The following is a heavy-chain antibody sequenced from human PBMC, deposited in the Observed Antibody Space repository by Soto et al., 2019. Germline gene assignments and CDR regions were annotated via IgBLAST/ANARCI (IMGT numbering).Heavy chain of an antibody. V-gene: IGHV3-74*01. J-gene: IGHJ6*02. Sequence: EVQLVESGGGLVQPGGSLRLSCVASGFTLSSYWMYWVRQTPGKGLVWVACIKNGAGETSYAESVKGRVTISRDNAKNTLYLQMSSLRSEDTAVYYCVRFSGLDVWGQGTTVTVSS. CDR2: IKNGAGET. CDR3: VRFSGLDV. CDR1: GFTLSSYW.